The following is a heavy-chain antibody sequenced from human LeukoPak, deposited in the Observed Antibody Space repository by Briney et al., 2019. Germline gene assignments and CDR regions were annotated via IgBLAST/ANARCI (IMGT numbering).Heavy chain of an antibody. Sequence: PSETLSLTCTVSGDSISTYYWIWIRQPPGKGLEYIAYIYYSGNTDYNPSLKSRVMVSVDTSKNQFSLRLSSVTAADTAVYYCARSFGSGYPFWGQGTLVTVSS. CDR1: GDSISTYY. V-gene: IGHV4-59*01. D-gene: IGHD3-22*01. CDR2: IYYSGNT. CDR3: ARSFGSGYPF. J-gene: IGHJ4*02.